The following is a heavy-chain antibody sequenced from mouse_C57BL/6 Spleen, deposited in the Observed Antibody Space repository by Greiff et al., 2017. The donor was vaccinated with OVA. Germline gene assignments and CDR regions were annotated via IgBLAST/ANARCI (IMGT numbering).Heavy chain of an antibody. CDR3: ARRLIYDFDY. CDR2: ISGGGGNT. Sequence: EVKLVESGGGLVKPGGSLKLSCAASGFTFSSYTMSWVRQTPEKRLEWVANISGGGGNTYYPDSVKGRFTISRDNAKNTLYLQMSSLRSEDTALYYCARRLIYDFDYWGQGTTLTVSS. D-gene: IGHD2-12*01. CDR1: GFTFSSYT. J-gene: IGHJ2*01. V-gene: IGHV5-9*01.